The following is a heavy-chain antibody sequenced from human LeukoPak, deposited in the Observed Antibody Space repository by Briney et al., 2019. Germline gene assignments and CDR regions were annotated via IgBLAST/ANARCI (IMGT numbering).Heavy chain of an antibody. CDR1: GYTLTELS. J-gene: IGHJ3*02. Sequence: ASVKVSCKVSGYTLTELSMHWVRQAPGKGLEWMGGFDPEDGETIYAQKFQGRVTMTEDTSTDTAYMELSSLRSEDTAVYYCAKALPYSGSLGRNAFDIWGQGTMVTVSS. CDR3: AKALPYSGSLGRNAFDI. CDR2: FDPEDGET. D-gene: IGHD1-26*01. V-gene: IGHV1-24*01.